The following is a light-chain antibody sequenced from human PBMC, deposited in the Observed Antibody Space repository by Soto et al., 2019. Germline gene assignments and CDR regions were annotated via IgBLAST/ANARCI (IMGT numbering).Light chain of an antibody. V-gene: IGLV2-14*03. CDR3: SSYTTSNTRQIV. J-gene: IGLJ1*01. CDR2: DVS. CDR1: SSDVGGYNY. Sequence: QSVLTQPASVSGSPGQSINISCTGTSSDVGGYNYGSWYQHHPGKAPKLIIYDVSNRPSGVSNPFSGSKSGNTASLTISGLQPEDEADYYCSSYTTSNTRQIVFGTGTKVTVL.